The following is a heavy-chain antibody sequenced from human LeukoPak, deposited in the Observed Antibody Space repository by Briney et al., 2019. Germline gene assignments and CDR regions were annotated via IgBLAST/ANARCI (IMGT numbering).Heavy chain of an antibody. CDR1: GYTFTGYY. Sequence: ASVKVSCKASGYTFTGYYMHWVRQAPGQGLEWMGWINPNSGGTNYAQKFQGRVTMTRDTSISTAYMGLSRLRSDDTAVYYCARTHYDFWSGYTHFDYWGQGTLVTVSS. V-gene: IGHV1-2*02. CDR3: ARTHYDFWSGYTHFDY. D-gene: IGHD3-3*01. CDR2: INPNSGGT. J-gene: IGHJ4*02.